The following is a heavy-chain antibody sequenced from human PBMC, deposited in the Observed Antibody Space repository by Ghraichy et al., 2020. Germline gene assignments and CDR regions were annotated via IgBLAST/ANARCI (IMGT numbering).Heavy chain of an antibody. V-gene: IGHV2-70*01. CDR2: IDWDDDK. Sequence: SGPTLVKPTQTLTLTCTFSGFSLSTSGMSVSWIRQPPGKALQWLALIDWDDDKYYSTSLKTRLTVSKDTSKNQVVLTMTNMDPVDTATYYCARVQSTSGTSLAFDIWGQGTMVTVSS. D-gene: IGHD1-26*01. CDR1: GFSLSTSGMS. J-gene: IGHJ3*02. CDR3: ARVQSTSGTSLAFDI.